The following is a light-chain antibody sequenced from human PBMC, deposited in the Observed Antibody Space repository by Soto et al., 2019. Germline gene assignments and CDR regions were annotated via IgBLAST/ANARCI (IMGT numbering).Light chain of an antibody. V-gene: IGLV1-47*01. J-gene: IGLJ1*01. CDR3: AAWDDSQSGFYV. CDR2: RNN. CDR1: SSDIGSNY. Sequence: QSVLTQPPSASGAPRPRVTISFSGSSSDIGSNYAYWYQQLPGTAPKILIYRNNQRPSGVPDRFSGSKSGSSASLAISGLRSEDEADYHCAAWDDSQSGFYVFGTGTKVTVL.